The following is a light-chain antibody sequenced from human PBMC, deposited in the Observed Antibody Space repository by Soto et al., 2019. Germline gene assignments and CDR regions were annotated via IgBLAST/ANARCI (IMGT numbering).Light chain of an antibody. J-gene: IGKJ3*01. Sequence: EIVMTQSPAALSVSPGERATLSCKASQTVSSNLAWYQQKPGQAPRLLIYNASTRATGIPARFSGSGSGTDFTLTISSLQPEDVATYYCQKYNSAPFTFGPGTKVDIK. CDR2: NAS. CDR3: QKYNSAPFT. V-gene: IGKV3-15*01. CDR1: QTVSSN.